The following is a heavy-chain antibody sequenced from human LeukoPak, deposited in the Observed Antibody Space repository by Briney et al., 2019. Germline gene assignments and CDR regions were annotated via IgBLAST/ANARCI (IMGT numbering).Heavy chain of an antibody. Sequence: SETLSLTCTVSGGSISPLYWGWIRQPPGKGLEFIGYIYDSGAANYNPSLKSRVTLSVDTSKNQFSLKLNSVTAADTAVYCCARGGVTAKYYFDSWGQGTLVTVSS. J-gene: IGHJ4*02. CDR3: ARGGVTAKYYFDS. D-gene: IGHD3-10*01. CDR1: GGSISPLY. CDR2: IYDSGAA. V-gene: IGHV4-59*11.